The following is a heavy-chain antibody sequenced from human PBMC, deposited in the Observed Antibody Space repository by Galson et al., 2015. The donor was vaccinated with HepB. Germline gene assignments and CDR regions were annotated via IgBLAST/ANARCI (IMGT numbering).Heavy chain of an antibody. Sequence: SLRLSCAASGFTFRSYGMHWVRQAPGKGLEWVAFIRYDGSNKYYADSVKGRFTISRDNSKNTLYLQMDSLRAEDTAVYYCARDGRVAIGGYYYYYMDVWGKGTTVTVSS. CDR2: IRYDGSNK. CDR3: ARDGRVAIGGYYYYYMDV. CDR1: GFTFRSYG. V-gene: IGHV3-30*02. J-gene: IGHJ6*03. D-gene: IGHD3-16*01.